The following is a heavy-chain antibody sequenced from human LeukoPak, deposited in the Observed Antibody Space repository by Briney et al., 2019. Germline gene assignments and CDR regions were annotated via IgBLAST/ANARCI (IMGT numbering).Heavy chain of an antibody. V-gene: IGHV1-24*01. CDR1: GYTFTGYY. J-gene: IGHJ4*02. D-gene: IGHD5-18*01. CDR3: ARESPGPDTAMESPPLGFDY. CDR2: FDPEDGET. Sequence: EASVKVSCKASGYTFTGYYMHWVRQAPGKGLEWMGGFDPEDGETIYAQKFQGRVTMAEDTSTDTAYMELSSLRSEDTAVYYCARESPGPDTAMESPPLGFDYWGQGTLVTVSS.